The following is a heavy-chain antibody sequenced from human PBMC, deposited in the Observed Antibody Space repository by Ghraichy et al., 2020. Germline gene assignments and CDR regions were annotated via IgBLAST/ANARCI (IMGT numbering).Heavy chain of an antibody. CDR1: GYTFTSYG. J-gene: IGHJ6*02. V-gene: IGHV1-18*01. Sequence: ASVKVSCKASGYTFTSYGISWVRQAPGQGLEWMGWISGYKGNTNYAQKLQGRVTMTTDTSATTAYMELRNLRSDDTAVYYCARDPLSGDYSPTDYYYSGLDVWGQGTTITFSS. CDR3: ARDPLSGDYSPTDYYYSGLDV. CDR2: ISGYKGNT. D-gene: IGHD3-22*01.